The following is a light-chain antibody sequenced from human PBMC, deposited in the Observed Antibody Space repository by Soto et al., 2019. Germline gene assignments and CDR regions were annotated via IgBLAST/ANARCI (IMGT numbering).Light chain of an antibody. CDR2: DAS. CDR3: QQRTNWPPL. Sequence: EIVLTQSPATLSLSPGERATLSCRASQSVSKCLAWYQQKPGQAPRLLIYDASNRATGIPSRFSGSGSGTNFTLTISSLEPEDCAVYYCQQRTNWPPLFGQGTKLEIK. V-gene: IGKV3-11*01. CDR1: QSVSKC. J-gene: IGKJ2*01.